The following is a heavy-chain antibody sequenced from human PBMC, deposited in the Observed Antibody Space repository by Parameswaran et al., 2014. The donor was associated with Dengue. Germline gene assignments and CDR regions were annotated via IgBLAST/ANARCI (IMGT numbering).Heavy chain of an antibody. CDR2: INHSGST. Sequence: RWIRQPPGKGLEWIGEINHSGSTNYNPSLKSRVTISVDTSKNQFSLKLSSVTAADTAVYYCARATISGDAFDIWGQGTMVTVS. V-gene: IGHV4-34*01. J-gene: IGHJ3*02. CDR3: ARATISGDAFDI.